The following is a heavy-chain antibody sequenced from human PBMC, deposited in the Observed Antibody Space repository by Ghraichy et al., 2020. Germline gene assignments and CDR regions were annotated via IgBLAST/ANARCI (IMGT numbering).Heavy chain of an antibody. Sequence: GGSLRLSCAASGFTVSSNYMSWVRQAPGKGLEWVSVIYSGGSTYYADSVKGRFTISRDNSKNTLYLQMNSLRAEDTAVYYCASGLYGWYEDYWGQGTLVTVSS. D-gene: IGHD6-19*01. CDR1: GFTVSSNY. J-gene: IGHJ4*02. V-gene: IGHV3-66*01. CDR2: IYSGGST. CDR3: ASGLYGWYEDY.